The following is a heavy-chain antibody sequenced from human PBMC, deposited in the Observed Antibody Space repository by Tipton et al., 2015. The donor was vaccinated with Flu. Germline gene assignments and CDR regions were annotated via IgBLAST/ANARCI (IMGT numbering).Heavy chain of an antibody. Sequence: SLRLSCAGSGFTFRSYSMHWVRQAPGKGLEWVAVISYDGSNKDYADSVKGRFTISRDNSKNTLYLQMNSLRAEDTAVYYCARDPVDYPSYYHLYGMDFWGQGTTVTVSS. CDR3: ARDPVDYPSYYHLYGMDF. D-gene: IGHD4-11*01. V-gene: IGHV3-30-3*01. CDR1: GFTFRSYS. J-gene: IGHJ6*02. CDR2: ISYDGSNK.